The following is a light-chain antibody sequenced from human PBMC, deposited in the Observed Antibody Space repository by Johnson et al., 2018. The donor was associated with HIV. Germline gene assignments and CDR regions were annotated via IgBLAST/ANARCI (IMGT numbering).Light chain of an antibody. CDR2: DNK. V-gene: IGLV1-51*01. Sequence: QSVLTQPPSVSAAPGQKVTISCSGSSSNIGNNYVSWYQQLPGTAPKILIYDNKKRPSGISDRFSGSKSGTSATLAITGLQTGDEADYYCGTWDTSLSVYVFGTGTKVTVL. J-gene: IGLJ1*01. CDR1: SSNIGNNY. CDR3: GTWDTSLSVYV.